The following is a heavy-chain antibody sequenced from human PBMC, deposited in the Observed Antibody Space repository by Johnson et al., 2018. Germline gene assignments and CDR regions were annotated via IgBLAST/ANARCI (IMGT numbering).Heavy chain of an antibody. CDR1: GITFSSYN. CDR2: ISITSSYI. D-gene: IGHD2-8*01. CDR3: VRDDTNDWYKVTGGRYGFDL. Sequence: VQLVQSGGGLVKPGGSLRLSCVASGITFSSYNMNWVRQAPGKGLEWVSSISITSSYIYYADSVKGRVTISRDNAENSVYLQMNSLRVEDTAIIYWVRDDTNDWYKVTGGRYGFDLWGQGTMVTVSS. V-gene: IGHV3-21*01. J-gene: IGHJ3*01.